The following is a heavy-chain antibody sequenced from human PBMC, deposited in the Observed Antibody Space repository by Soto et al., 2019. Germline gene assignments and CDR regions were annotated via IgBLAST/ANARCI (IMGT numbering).Heavy chain of an antibody. CDR1: GFTFSSYA. CDR2: ISGSGGST. CDR3: AKGSGVTGRKDRFDY. J-gene: IGHJ4*02. Sequence: EVQLLESGGGLVQPGGSLRLSCAASGFTFSSYAMSWVRRAPGKGLEWVSAISGSGGSTYYADSVRGRFTISRDNSQNTLHLQLDSLRAEDTAVYYCAKGSGVTGRKDRFDYWGQGTLVTVSS. D-gene: IGHD2-8*01. V-gene: IGHV3-23*01.